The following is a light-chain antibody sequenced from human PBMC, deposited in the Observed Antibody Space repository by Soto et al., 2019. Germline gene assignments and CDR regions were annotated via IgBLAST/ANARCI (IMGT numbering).Light chain of an antibody. J-gene: IGKJ1*01. CDR2: DAS. CDR1: QNIGTW. Sequence: DIQLTQSPSTLSASVGDRVTITCRASQNIGTWLAWYQHRPGEGPKLLIHDASTLESGVPSRFSGGGSATEFSLTINSLESGDSGTYHCQQYDTYSPSTFGQGTTVEIK. CDR3: QQYDTYSPST. V-gene: IGKV1-5*01.